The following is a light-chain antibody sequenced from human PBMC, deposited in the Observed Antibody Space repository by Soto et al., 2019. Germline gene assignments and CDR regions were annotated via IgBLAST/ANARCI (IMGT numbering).Light chain of an antibody. CDR3: QQYSNWPLIT. Sequence: VLTQAPDTLSVSPGERATLSCRASQSVSSNLAWYQQKRGQAPRLLIYGTSTRATGIPARFSGSGSGTEFTLTISSLQSEDFAVYYCQQYSNWPLITFGQGTRLEIK. CDR1: QSVSSN. CDR2: GTS. J-gene: IGKJ5*01. V-gene: IGKV3-15*01.